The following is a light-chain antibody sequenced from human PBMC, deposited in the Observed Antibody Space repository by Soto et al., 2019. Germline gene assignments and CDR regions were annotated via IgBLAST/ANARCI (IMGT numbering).Light chain of an antibody. CDR1: QVISND. CDR2: TGS. Sequence: DIQMTHSPSSLSGSVGGRVTITCRPSQVISNDLVWYRQKQGKAPKSVMYTGSSLESGVPSRFSGTGSGTEGTITITSLKEEDGATYYCVHHNTYTLAFGQGTKVDIK. J-gene: IGKJ1*01. CDR3: VHHNTYTLA. V-gene: IGKV1-17*01.